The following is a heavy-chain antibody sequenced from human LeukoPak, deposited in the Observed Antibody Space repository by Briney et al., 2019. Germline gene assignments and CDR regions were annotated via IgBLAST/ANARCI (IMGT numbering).Heavy chain of an antibody. J-gene: IGHJ3*02. V-gene: IGHV4-34*01. D-gene: IGHD6-13*01. CDR1: GGSFSGYY. Sequence: SETLSLTCAVYGGSFSGYYWSWIRQPPGKGLEWIGEINHSGSTNYNPSLKSRVTISVDTSKNQFSLKLSSVTAADTAVYYCAREGVYDAFDIWGQGTMVTVSS. CDR3: AREGVYDAFDI. CDR2: INHSGST.